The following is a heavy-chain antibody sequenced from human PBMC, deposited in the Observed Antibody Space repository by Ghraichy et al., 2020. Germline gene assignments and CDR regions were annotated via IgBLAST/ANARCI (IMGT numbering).Heavy chain of an antibody. J-gene: IGHJ4*02. CDR1: GFTVSSNY. D-gene: IGHD1-26*01. CDR2: IYSGGST. V-gene: IGHV3-53*01. CDR3: ARGIVGATWVYFDY. Sequence: GGSLRLSCAASGFTVSSNYMSWVRQAPGKGLEWVSVIYSGGSTYYADSVKGRFTISRDNSKNTLYLQMNSLRAEDTAVYYCARGIVGATWVYFDYWGQGTLVTVSS.